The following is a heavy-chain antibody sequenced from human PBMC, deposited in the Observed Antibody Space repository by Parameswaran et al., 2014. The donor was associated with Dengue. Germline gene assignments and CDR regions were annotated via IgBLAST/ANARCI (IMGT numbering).Heavy chain of an antibody. CDR2: IYYSGST. CDR3: ARDEIAAVSDYYYYYGMDV. J-gene: IGHJ6*02. D-gene: IGHD6-25*01. V-gene: IGHV4-30-4*01. Sequence: VRQAPGKGLEWIGSIYYSGSTYYNPSLKSRVTISVDTSKNQFSLKLSSVTAADTAVYYCARDEIAAVSDYYYYYGMDVWDQGTTAPSP.